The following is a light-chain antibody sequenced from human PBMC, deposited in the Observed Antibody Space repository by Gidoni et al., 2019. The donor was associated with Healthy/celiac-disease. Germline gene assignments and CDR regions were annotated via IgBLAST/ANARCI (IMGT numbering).Light chain of an antibody. CDR3: QQYYSNPFT. CDR2: WAS. CDR1: QSVLYSSNNKNY. V-gene: IGKV4-1*01. J-gene: IGKJ3*01. Sequence: DIVMTQSPDSLAVSLGERATINCKSSQSVLYSSNNKNYLAWYQQKPGQPPKLLIYWASTREAGVPDRFSGSGSGTDFTLTISSLQAEDVAVDYCQQYYSNPFTFGPGTKVEI.